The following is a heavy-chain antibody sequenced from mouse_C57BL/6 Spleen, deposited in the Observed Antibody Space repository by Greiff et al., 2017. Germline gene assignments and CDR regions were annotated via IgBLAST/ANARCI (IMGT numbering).Heavy chain of an antibody. V-gene: IGHV5-4*01. CDR3: ARVRGGLDY. Sequence: EVQVVESGGGLVKPGGSLTLSCAASGFTFSSYAMSWVRQPPEKRLEWVATISDGGSYTYYPDNVKGRFTISRDNAKNKLYLQMSHLKSEDTAMYYCARVRGGLDYWGQGTTLTVAS. CDR2: ISDGGSYT. CDR1: GFTFSSYA. J-gene: IGHJ2*01.